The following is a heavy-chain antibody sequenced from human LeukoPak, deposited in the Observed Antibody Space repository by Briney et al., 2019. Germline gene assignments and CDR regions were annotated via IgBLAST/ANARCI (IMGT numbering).Heavy chain of an antibody. Sequence: ASVKVSCKASGYTFTSYAMNWVRQAPGQGLEWMGWINTNTGNPTYAQGFTGRFVFSLDTSVSTAYMQISSLKAEDTAVYYCAREYCSGGSCYPYWGHGTLVTVAS. V-gene: IGHV7-4-1*02. J-gene: IGHJ4*01. CDR1: GYTFTSYA. D-gene: IGHD2-15*01. CDR3: AREYCSGGSCYPY. CDR2: INTNTGNP.